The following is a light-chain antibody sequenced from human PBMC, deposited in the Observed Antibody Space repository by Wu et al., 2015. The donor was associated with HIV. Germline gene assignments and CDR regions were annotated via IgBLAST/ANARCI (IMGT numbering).Light chain of an antibody. CDR1: QSVSSNY. CDR3: QQYGSSPPT. CDR2: AAS. Sequence: EIVLTQSPGTLSLSPGERATLSCRASQSVSSNYLAWYQQRPGQAPRLLIYAASSRATGIPDRFSGSGSGTDFTLTINRLEPEDFAVYYCQQYGSSPPTFGQGTRLEIK. V-gene: IGKV3-20*01. J-gene: IGKJ5*01.